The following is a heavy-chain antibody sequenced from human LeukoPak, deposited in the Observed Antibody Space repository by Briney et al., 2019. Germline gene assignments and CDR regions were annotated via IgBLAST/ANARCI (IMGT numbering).Heavy chain of an antibody. CDR3: AKLTPSRFSGWYKSGFDY. Sequence: QAGGSLRLSCAASGFTFSSYAMSWVRQAPGKGLEWVSAISGSGGSTYYADSVKGRFTISRDNSKNTLYLQMNSLRAEDTAVYYCAKLTPSRFSGWYKSGFDYWGQGTLVTVSS. CDR2: ISGSGGST. V-gene: IGHV3-23*01. CDR1: GFTFSSYA. D-gene: IGHD6-19*01. J-gene: IGHJ4*02.